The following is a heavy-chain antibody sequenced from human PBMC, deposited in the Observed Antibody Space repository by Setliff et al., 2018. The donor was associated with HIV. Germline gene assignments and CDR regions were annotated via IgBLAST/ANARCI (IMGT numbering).Heavy chain of an antibody. D-gene: IGHD3-22*01. V-gene: IGHV4-59*08. Sequence: PSETLSLTCTVSGGSISSYYWSWIRQPPGKGLEWIGYIYYSGNTNYNPSLKSRVTISVDTSKNQFSLKLSSVTAADTAVYYWARLGRGTYYYDSSGYLYAFDIWGQGKMVTVSS. CDR2: IYYSGNT. CDR1: GGSISSYY. CDR3: ARLGRGTYYYDSSGYLYAFDI. J-gene: IGHJ3*02.